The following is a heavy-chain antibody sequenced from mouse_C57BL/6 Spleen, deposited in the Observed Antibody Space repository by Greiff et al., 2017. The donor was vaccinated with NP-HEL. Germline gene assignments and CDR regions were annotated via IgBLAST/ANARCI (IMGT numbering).Heavy chain of an antibody. D-gene: IGHD6-5*01. V-gene: IGHV7-3*01. Sequence: EVQVVESGGGLVQPGGSLSLSCAASGFTFTDYYMSWVRQPPGKALEWLGFIRNKANGYTTEYSASVKGRFTISRDNSQSILYLQMNALRAEDSATYYCARAPHFLCAMDYWGQGTSVTVSS. CDR3: ARAPHFLCAMDY. CDR2: IRNKANGYTT. J-gene: IGHJ4*01. CDR1: GFTFTDYY.